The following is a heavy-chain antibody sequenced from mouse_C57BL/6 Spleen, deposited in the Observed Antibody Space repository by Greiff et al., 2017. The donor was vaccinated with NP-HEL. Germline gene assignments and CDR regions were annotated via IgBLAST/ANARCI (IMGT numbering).Heavy chain of an antibody. CDR2: INPSTGGT. CDR1: GYSFTGYY. V-gene: IGHV1-42*01. Sequence: VQLQQSGPELVKPGASVKISCKASGYSFTGYYMNWVKQSPEKSLEWIGEINPSTGGTTYNQKFKAKATLTVDKSSSTAYMQLKSLTSEDSAVYYCASHDGFFAYWGQGTLVTVSA. CDR3: ASHDGFFAY. D-gene: IGHD2-3*01. J-gene: IGHJ3*01.